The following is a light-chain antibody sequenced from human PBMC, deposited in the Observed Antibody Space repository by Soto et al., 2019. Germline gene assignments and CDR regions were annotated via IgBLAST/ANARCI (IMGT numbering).Light chain of an antibody. Sequence: SALPQPPSASVSPGQSVTISCTGTSSDVGGYNYVSWYQQHPGKAPKLMIYEVSKRPSGVPDRFSGSKSGNTASLTVSGLQAEDEADYYCSSYAGSFYVFGTGTKVTVL. CDR1: SSDVGGYNY. V-gene: IGLV2-8*01. CDR2: EVS. CDR3: SSYAGSFYV. J-gene: IGLJ1*01.